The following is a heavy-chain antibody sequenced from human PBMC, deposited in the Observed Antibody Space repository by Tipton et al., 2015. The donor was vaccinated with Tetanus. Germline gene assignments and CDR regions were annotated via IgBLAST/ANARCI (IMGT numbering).Heavy chain of an antibody. CDR1: GGTFRYHA. V-gene: IGHV1-69*06. CDR2: IIPVFGTS. D-gene: IGHD1-7*01. J-gene: IGHJ4*02. CDR3: ARGHSPLYTWNFGYFDV. Sequence: QLVQSGAEVKKPGSSVKVSCKASGGTFRYHAISWVRQAPGQGLEWMGGIIPVFGTSNYAQNFQDRVTVTADKSTSTVYMELRSLRPDDTAVSFCARGHSPLYTWNFGYFDVWGQGTPVTVSS.